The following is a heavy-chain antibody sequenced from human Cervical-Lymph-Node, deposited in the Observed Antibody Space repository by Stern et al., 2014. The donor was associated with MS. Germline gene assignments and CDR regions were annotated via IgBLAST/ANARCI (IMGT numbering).Heavy chain of an antibody. J-gene: IGHJ4*02. CDR3: ARDTEGYSYVFDY. CDR1: GGSISSGNYY. V-gene: IGHV4-31*03. D-gene: IGHD5-12*01. Sequence: QVQLVESGPGLVKPSQTLSLTCTVSGGSISSGNYYWSWLRQHPGKGLEWIGYIYHTGTTFYNPSLQSRVTMSVDTSKNQFSLKLNSVTAADTAVYYCARDTEGYSYVFDYWGQGTLVTVSS. CDR2: IYHTGTT.